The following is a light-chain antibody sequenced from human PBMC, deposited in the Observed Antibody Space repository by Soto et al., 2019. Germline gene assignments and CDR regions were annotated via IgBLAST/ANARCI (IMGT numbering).Light chain of an antibody. CDR1: SSNVGSYKL. CDR3: RSYAGSYTYV. J-gene: IGLJ1*01. CDR2: DVS. V-gene: IGLV2-11*01. Sequence: SALTQPASVSGSPGQSITISCTGTSSNVGSYKLVSWYQQHPGKAPKLMIYDVSKRPSGVPDRFSGSKSGNTASLTISGLQAEDEADYYCRSYAGSYTYVFGTGTKVTVL.